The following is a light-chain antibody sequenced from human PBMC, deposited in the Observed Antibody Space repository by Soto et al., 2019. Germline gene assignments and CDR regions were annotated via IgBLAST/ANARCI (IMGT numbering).Light chain of an antibody. CDR1: ESVSSNY. J-gene: IGKJ1*01. CDR3: QQYGSSPRT. CDR2: GTS. V-gene: IGKV3-20*01. Sequence: EIVLTQSPGTLSLSPGEGATLSCRASESVSSNYLAWYQLKPGQAPRLLIYGTSIRAAGIPDRFSGSGSGTDFTLTISRLDPEDCAVYFCQQYGSSPRTFGQGTEVEIK.